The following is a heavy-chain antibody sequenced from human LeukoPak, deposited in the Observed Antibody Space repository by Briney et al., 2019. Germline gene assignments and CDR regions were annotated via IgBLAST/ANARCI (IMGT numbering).Heavy chain of an antibody. D-gene: IGHD1-26*01. J-gene: IGHJ4*02. V-gene: IGHV1-3*01. CDR2: INAGNGNT. Sequence: GASVKVSCKASGYTFTSYAMHWVRQAPGQRLEWMGWINAGNGNTKYSQKFQGRVTITRDTSASTAYMELSGLRSEDTAVYYCARTYSGSYYPAFDYWGQGTLVTVSS. CDR1: GYTFTSYA. CDR3: ARTYSGSYYPAFDY.